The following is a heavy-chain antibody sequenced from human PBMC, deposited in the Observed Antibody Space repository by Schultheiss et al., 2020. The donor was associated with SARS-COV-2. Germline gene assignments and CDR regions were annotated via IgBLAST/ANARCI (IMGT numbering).Heavy chain of an antibody. CDR3: ARQIAARHPPYT. V-gene: IGHV4-59*08. D-gene: IGHD6-6*01. CDR1: GYSISSGYY. CDR2: IYYSGST. Sequence: SETLSLTCAVSGYSISSGYYWSWIRQPPGKGLEWIGYIYYSGSTNYNPSLKSRVTISVDTSKNQFSLKLSSVTAADTAVYYCARQIAARHPPYTWGQGTLVTVSS. J-gene: IGHJ5*02.